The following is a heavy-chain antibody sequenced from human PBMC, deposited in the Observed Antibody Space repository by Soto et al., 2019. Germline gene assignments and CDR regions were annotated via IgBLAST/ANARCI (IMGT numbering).Heavy chain of an antibody. J-gene: IGHJ5*02. CDR3: ARTFVDGMAGFGP. D-gene: IGHD2-15*01. Sequence: PGGSLILSCAASGFTLSTYWMHWVRQVPGKGLVWVSRISSGGTYTNYADSVKGRFTISRDSARNTLFLQMNYLTGGDTAVYYCARTFVDGMAGFGPWGQGTLVTVSS. CDR2: ISSGGTYT. CDR1: GFTLSTYW. V-gene: IGHV3-74*01.